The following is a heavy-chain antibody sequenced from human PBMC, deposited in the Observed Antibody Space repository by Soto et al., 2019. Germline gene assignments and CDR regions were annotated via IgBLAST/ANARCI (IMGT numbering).Heavy chain of an antibody. CDR2: IRSKPNSYAT. CDR3: TRFSHFSGYYFDY. CDR1: GFTFSASA. D-gene: IGHD6-19*01. Sequence: EVQLVESGGGLVQPGGSLKLSCAASGFTFSASAMHWFRQASGKGLEWVGRIRSKPNSYATTYAASVEGRFTIYRDDSKNAAYLQLNILKTEDTGVYYCTRFSHFSGYYFDYWGQGTLVTVSS. V-gene: IGHV3-73*02. J-gene: IGHJ4*02.